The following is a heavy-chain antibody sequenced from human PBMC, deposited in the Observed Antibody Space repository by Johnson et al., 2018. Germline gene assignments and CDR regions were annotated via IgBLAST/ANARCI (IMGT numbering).Heavy chain of an antibody. CDR1: GFTFSSHG. Sequence: QVQLVESGGGVVQPGRSLRLSCAASGFTFSSHGMHWVSQAPGKGLEWVAVIWSDGSKKYYADSVKGRFTVSRDNSKNTLYLQMDSLRAEDTAIYYCARDRGDCSGGSCWGYFLHWGQGTLVTVSS. D-gene: IGHD2-15*01. J-gene: IGHJ1*01. CDR3: ARDRGDCSGGSCWGYFLH. CDR2: IWSDGSKK. V-gene: IGHV3-33*01.